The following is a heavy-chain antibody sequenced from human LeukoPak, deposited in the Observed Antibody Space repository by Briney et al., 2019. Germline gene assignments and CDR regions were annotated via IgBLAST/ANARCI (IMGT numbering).Heavy chain of an antibody. D-gene: IGHD2-2*01. CDR1: GGSFSGYY. CDR3: AREAIYCSSTSCYDLGAFDI. CDR2: INHSGST. Sequence: PSETLSLTCAVYGGSFSGYYWSWIRQPPGKGLEWIGEINHSGSTNYNPSLKSRVTISVDTSKNQFSLKLSSVTAADTAVYYCAREAIYCSSTSCYDLGAFDIWGQGTMVTVSS. J-gene: IGHJ3*02. V-gene: IGHV4-34*01.